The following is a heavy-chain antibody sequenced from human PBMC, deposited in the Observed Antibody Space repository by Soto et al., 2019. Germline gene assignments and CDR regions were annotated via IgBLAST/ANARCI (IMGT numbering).Heavy chain of an antibody. CDR1: NGSVSGYY. CDR3: ARWWKFSANFDY. V-gene: IGHV4-34*01. CDR2: INHSGRT. J-gene: IGHJ4*02. D-gene: IGHD2-15*01. Sequence: QVQLHQWGAGLLKPSETLSLTCAVYNGSVSGYYWSWIRQPPGKGLEWIGEINHSGRTNYNPSLKSRGTISIDTSKNQVSLEVRSVTAADTAVYYCARWWKFSANFDYWGQGALVTVST.